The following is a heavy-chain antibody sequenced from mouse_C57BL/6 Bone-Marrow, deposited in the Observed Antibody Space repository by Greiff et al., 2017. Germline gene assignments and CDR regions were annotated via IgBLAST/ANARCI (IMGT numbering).Heavy chain of an antibody. V-gene: IGHV1-7*01. J-gene: IGHJ4*01. CDR3: ARMDY. CDR2: INPSSGYT. CDR1: GYTFTSYW. Sequence: VQLQQSGAELAKPGASVKLSCKASGYTFTSYWMHWVKQRPGQGLEWIGYINPSSGYTKYNQKFKDKATLTADKSSGTAYMQLSSLTYEDSAVYYCARMDYWGQGTSVTVSS.